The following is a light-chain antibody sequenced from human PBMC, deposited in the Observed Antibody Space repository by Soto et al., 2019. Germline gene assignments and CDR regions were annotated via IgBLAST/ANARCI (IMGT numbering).Light chain of an antibody. Sequence: EIVMTQSPATLSVSPGERATLSCRASQSVSSNLAWYQQKPGQAPRLLIYGASTRATGIPARFSGSGSGTEFTLTISSLQSEDFAVYYCQQYNNWPPYTFGQGPKLELK. J-gene: IGKJ2*01. V-gene: IGKV3-15*01. CDR2: GAS. CDR3: QQYNNWPPYT. CDR1: QSVSSN.